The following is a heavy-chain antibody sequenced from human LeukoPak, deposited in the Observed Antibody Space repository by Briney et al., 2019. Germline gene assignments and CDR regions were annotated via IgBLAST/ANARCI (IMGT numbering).Heavy chain of an antibody. D-gene: IGHD6-19*01. CDR1: GFTFSNAW. V-gene: IGHV3-21*01. J-gene: IGHJ3*02. CDR3: ARDIAAVADHAFDI. CDR2: ISSSSSYI. Sequence: PGGSLRLSCAASGFTFSNAWMSWVRQAPGKGLEWVSSISSSSSYIYYADPVKGRFTISRDNAKNSLYLQMNSLRAEDTAVYYCARDIAAVADHAFDIWGQGTMVTVSS.